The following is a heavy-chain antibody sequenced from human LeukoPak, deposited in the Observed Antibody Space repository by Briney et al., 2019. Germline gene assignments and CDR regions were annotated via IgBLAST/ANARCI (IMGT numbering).Heavy chain of an antibody. CDR3: ARDYGSGSYVNWFDP. D-gene: IGHD3-10*01. CDR2: IYTSGGT. CDR1: GGSISSYY. Sequence: PSETLSLTCTVSGGSISSYYWSWIRQPAGKGLEWIGRIYTSGGTNYNPSLKSRVTMSVDTSKNQFSLKLSSVTAADTAVYYCARDYGSGSYVNWFDPWGQGTLVTVSS. V-gene: IGHV4-4*07. J-gene: IGHJ5*02.